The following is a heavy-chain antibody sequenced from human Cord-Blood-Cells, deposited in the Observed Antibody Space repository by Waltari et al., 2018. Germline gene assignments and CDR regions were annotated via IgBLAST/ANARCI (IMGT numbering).Heavy chain of an antibody. D-gene: IGHD3-3*01. Sequence: QVQLQQWGAGLLKPSETLSLTCAVYGGSFSGYYWSWNRQPPGKGPEWIGEINHSGSTNYNPSLKSRVTISVDTSKNQFSLKLSSVTAADTAVYYCARGYRITIFGVVIARYGMDVWGQGTTVTVSS. CDR2: INHSGST. CDR3: ARGYRITIFGVVIARYGMDV. J-gene: IGHJ6*02. V-gene: IGHV4-34*01. CDR1: GGSFSGYY.